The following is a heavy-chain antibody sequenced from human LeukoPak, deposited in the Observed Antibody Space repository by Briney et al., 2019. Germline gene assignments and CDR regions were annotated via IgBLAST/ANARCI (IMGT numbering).Heavy chain of an antibody. Sequence: GASVKVSCKASGYTFTGYYMHWVRQAPGQGLEWMGWINPNSGGTNYAQKFQGRVTMTRDTSISTAYMELGRLRSDDTAVYYCARGTAVAGNNWFDPWGQGTLVTVSS. CDR1: GYTFTGYY. V-gene: IGHV1-2*02. CDR2: INPNSGGT. CDR3: ARGTAVAGNNWFDP. D-gene: IGHD6-19*01. J-gene: IGHJ5*02.